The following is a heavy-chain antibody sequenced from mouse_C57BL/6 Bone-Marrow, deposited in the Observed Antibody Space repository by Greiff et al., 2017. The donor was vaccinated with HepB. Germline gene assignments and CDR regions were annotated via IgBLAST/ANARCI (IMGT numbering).Heavy chain of an antibody. V-gene: IGHV5-2*01. J-gene: IGHJ4*01. CDR3: ARGRVVYYAMDD. D-gene: IGHD1-1*02. Sequence: EVKLMESGGGLVQPGESLKLSCESNEYEFPSHDMSWVRKTPEKRLELVAAINSDGGSTYYPDTMERRFIISRDNTKKTLYLQMSSLRSEDTALYYCARGRVVYYAMDDWGQGTSVTVSS. CDR1: EYEFPSHD. CDR2: INSDGGST.